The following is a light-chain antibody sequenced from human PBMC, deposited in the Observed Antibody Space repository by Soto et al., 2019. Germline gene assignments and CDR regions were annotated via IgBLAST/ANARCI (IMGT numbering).Light chain of an antibody. V-gene: IGKV1-5*03. J-gene: IGKJ1*01. CDR2: KAS. CDR1: QTISSW. Sequence: DIQMTQSPATLSGSVGDRVTITCRASQTISSWLAWYQQKPGKAPRLLIYKASTLKTGVPSRFSGSGSGTEFTLTISSLQPEDFAVYYCQQYNNWSKAFGQGTKVDIK. CDR3: QQYNNWSKA.